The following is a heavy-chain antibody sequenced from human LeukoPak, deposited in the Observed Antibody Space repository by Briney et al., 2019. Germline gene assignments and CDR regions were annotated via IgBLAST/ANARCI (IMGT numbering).Heavy chain of an antibody. Sequence: SETLSLTCTVSGGSISSYYWSWIRQPPGKGLEWIGYIYYSGTTNYNPSLKSRVTISLDTPKNQFSLKLSSVTAADTAVYYCAREGGSSGWYDCWGQGTLVTVSS. CDR3: AREGGSSGWYDC. CDR1: GGSISSYY. D-gene: IGHD6-19*01. J-gene: IGHJ5*01. V-gene: IGHV4-59*01. CDR2: IYYSGTT.